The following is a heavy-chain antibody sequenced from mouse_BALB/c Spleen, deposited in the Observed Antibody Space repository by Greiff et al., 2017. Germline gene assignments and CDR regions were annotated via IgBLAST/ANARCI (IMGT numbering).Heavy chain of an antibody. D-gene: IGHD2-3*01. Sequence: QVQLQQSGAELVKPGASVKLSCKTSGYAFTSYWIQWVKQRPGQGLGWIGEIFPGTGTTYYNEKFKGKATLTIDTSSSTAYMQLSSLTSEDSAVYFCARRPYDYAMDYWGQGTSVTVSS. CDR1: GYAFTSYW. V-gene: IGHV1S132*01. J-gene: IGHJ4*01. CDR2: IFPGTGTT. CDR3: ARRPYDYAMDY.